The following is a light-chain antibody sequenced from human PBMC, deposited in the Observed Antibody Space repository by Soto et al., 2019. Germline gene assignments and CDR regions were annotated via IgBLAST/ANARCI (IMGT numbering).Light chain of an antibody. CDR2: DTS. CDR1: QTVSGS. V-gene: IGKV3-11*01. Sequence: EIVLEQSPATLSLYPGERATLSCRASQTVSGSLAWYQQKPGQAPRVLIYDTSTRATGIPARFSGSGSGTDFTLTISSLEPEDIAFYYCHLRGNLWTFGQGTMVDVK. CDR3: HLRGNLWT. J-gene: IGKJ1*01.